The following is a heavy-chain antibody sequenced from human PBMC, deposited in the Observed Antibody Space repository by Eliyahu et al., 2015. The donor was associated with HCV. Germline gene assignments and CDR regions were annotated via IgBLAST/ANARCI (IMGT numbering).Heavy chain of an antibody. J-gene: IGHJ5*02. V-gene: IGHV4-59*01. CDR3: ASGGGGIAVTGTGGWFDP. Sequence: QVQLQESGPGLVQPSETLSLTCTVSGGSITXYXWSWIRQPPGKGLEWIGYIHYSGSTNYNPXLKSRVTISVDTSKNQFSLNLTSVTAADTAIYYCASGGGGIAVTGTGGWFDPWGQGTLVTVSS. CDR1: GGSITXYX. CDR2: IHYSGST. D-gene: IGHD6-19*01.